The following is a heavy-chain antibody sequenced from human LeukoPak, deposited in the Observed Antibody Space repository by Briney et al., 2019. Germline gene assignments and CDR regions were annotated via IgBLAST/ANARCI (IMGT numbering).Heavy chain of an antibody. D-gene: IGHD3-22*01. CDR2: TRNKEKSYTT. V-gene: IGHV3-72*01. J-gene: IGHJ3*02. Sequence: PGGSLRLSCAASGFTFSDHYMDWVRQAPGKGLEWVARTRNKEKSYTTEYAASVKGRFTISRDDSRNELYLQMNSLKIEDTAAYYCARTGRSGSYPYDPFDIWGQGTMVTVSS. CDR3: ARTGRSGSYPYDPFDI. CDR1: GFTFSDHY.